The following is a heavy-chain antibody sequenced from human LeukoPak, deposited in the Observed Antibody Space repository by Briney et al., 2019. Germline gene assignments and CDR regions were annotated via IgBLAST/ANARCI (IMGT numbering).Heavy chain of an antibody. J-gene: IGHJ4*02. V-gene: IGHV3-23*01. CDR3: AKGGNYDILTGFDC. CDR2: ISGSGGST. D-gene: IGHD3-9*01. CDR1: GFTFSSYG. Sequence: GGSLRLSCAASGFTFSSYGMSWVRQAPGKGLEWVSAISGSGGSTYYADSVKGRFTISRDNSKNTLYLQMNSLRAEDTAVYYCAKGGNYDILTGFDCWGQGTLVTVSS.